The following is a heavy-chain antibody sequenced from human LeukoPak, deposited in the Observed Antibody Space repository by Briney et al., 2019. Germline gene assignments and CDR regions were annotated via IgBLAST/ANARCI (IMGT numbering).Heavy chain of an antibody. CDR2: IYTGGGT. CDR1: GFSNNH. J-gene: IGHJ4*02. CDR3: ARLYYYDSRGLDY. Sequence: PGGSLRLSCAASGFSNNHMSWIRQAPGKGLEWVSVIYTGGGTYYADSVKGRFTLSRDNSKNTVHLQMNSLRAEDTAVYYCARLYYYDSRGLDYWGQGTLVTVSS. V-gene: IGHV3-66*01. D-gene: IGHD3-22*01.